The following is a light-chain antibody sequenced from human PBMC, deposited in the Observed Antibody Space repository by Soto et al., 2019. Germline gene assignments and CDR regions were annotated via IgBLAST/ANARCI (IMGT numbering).Light chain of an antibody. Sequence: QSALTHPPSVSGSPGQSITISCTGTISDFVVYNYVSWYQQHPGKAPKLMIYGVSNRPSGVSNRFSGSKSGNTASLTISGLQADHEADYYCSSHTISSALQVFGTGTKVTVL. CDR1: ISDFVVYNY. CDR2: GVS. CDR3: SSHTISSALQV. J-gene: IGLJ1*01. V-gene: IGLV2-14*01.